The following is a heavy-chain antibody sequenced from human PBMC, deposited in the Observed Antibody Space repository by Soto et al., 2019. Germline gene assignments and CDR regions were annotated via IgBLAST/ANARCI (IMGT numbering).Heavy chain of an antibody. CDR1: GDSISSVDYF. CDR2: IYKSATT. V-gene: IGHV4-30-4*01. J-gene: IGHJ5*01. D-gene: IGHD2-15*01. Sequence: SETLSLTCSVSGDSISSVDYFWAWIRQPPGQALEYIGYIYKSATTYYNPSFESRVAISLDTSKSQFSLNVTSVTAADTAVYFCARGRYCLTGRCFTNWFDSWGQGPLVTVSS. CDR3: ARGRYCLTGRCFTNWFDS.